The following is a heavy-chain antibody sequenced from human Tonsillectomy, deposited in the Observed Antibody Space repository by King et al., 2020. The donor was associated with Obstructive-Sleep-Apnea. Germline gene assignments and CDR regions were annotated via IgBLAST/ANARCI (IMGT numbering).Heavy chain of an antibody. J-gene: IGHJ4*02. CDR3: ARVCSSGKLCYFDY. CDR2: IYYSGST. Sequence: QLQESGPGLVKPSETLSLTCTVSGGSISSYYWSWIRQPPGKGLEWIGYIYYSGSTNYNPSLKSRFTISVDTSKNQFSLKLSSVTAADTAVYYCARVCSSGKLCYFDYWGQGTLVTVSS. CDR1: GGSISSYY. D-gene: IGHD6-19*01. V-gene: IGHV4-59*01.